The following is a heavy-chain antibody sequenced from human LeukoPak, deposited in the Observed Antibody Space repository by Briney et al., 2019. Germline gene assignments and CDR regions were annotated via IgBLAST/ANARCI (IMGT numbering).Heavy chain of an antibody. D-gene: IGHD3-3*01. CDR3: ARGLPPYYDFWSGYYSDNWFDP. CDR2: IYYSGST. J-gene: IGHJ5*02. Sequence: SETLSLTCTVSGGSISSSSYYWGWIRQPPGKGLEWIGSIYYSGSTYYNPSLKSRVTISVDTSKNQFSLKLSSVTAADTAVYYCARGLPPYYDFWSGYYSDNWFDPWGQGTLVTVSS. CDR1: GGSISSSSYY. V-gene: IGHV4-39*07.